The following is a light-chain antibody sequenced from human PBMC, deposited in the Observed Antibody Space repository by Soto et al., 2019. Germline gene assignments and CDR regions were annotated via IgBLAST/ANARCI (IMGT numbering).Light chain of an antibody. V-gene: IGLV2-11*01. CDR2: DVS. CDR3: CSYAGSYTWV. Sequence: QSVLTQPRSVSVSPGRSATISCPGTSSDVGGYNYVSWYQQHPGKAPKLMIYDVSKRPSGVPDRFSGSKSGNTASLTISGLQAEDEADYYCCSYAGSYTWVFGGGTKVTVL. J-gene: IGLJ3*02. CDR1: SSDVGGYNY.